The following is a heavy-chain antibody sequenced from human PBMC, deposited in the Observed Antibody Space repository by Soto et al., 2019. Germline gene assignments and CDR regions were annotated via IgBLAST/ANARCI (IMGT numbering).Heavy chain of an antibody. Sequence: ASVKVSCKASGYTFTSYGISWVRQAPGQGLEWMGWISAYNGNTNYAQKLQGRVTMTTDTSTSTAYMELRSLRSDDTAVYYWASKWADGSDALYSWAKGTMLTVSS. CDR1: GYTFTSYG. CDR3: ASKWADGSDALYS. V-gene: IGHV1-18*01. D-gene: IGHD1-26*01. CDR2: ISAYNGNT. J-gene: IGHJ3*02.